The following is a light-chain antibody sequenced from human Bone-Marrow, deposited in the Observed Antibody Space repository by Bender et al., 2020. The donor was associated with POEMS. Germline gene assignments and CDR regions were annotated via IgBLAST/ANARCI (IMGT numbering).Light chain of an antibody. J-gene: IGLJ3*02. V-gene: IGLV1-44*01. CDR3: AVWDDSLNGWV. CDR2: SSH. CDR1: SSNIGAHA. Sequence: QSVLTQPPSVSGTPGQRVTISCSGGSSNIGAHAVNWYQHLPGTAPKLLIYSSHRRPSEVPDRFSCSRSGTSASLAISGLQSEDEADYCCAVWDDSLNGWVFGGGTKLAVL.